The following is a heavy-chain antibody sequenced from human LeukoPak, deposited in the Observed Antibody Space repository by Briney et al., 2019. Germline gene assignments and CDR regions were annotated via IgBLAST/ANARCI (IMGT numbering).Heavy chain of an antibody. Sequence: AGTLSLTCTVYGRSISSYHWSWIRQPPGEGLEWIGYIYYSGSTNYNPSLKSRVTISVDASKNQSPLKQSSVTAADTAVYYCAAQPGYSYGSPFDYWGQGTLVTVSS. D-gene: IGHD5-18*01. CDR1: GRSISSYH. V-gene: IGHV4-59*07. CDR3: AAQPGYSYGSPFDY. CDR2: IYYSGST. J-gene: IGHJ4*02.